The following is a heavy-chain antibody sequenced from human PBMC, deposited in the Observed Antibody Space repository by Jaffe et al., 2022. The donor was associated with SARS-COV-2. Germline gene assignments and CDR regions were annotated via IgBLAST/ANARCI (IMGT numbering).Heavy chain of an antibody. CDR2: IKQDGSEK. CDR3: AGGPGWLIES. V-gene: IGHV3-7*04. J-gene: IGHJ5*01. CDR1: GFTFSSYW. D-gene: IGHD6-19*01. Sequence: EVQLVESGGTLVQPGGSLRLSCTASGFTFSSYWMNWVRQAPGKGLEWMAIIKQDGSEKFYVDSVKGRFTISRDNAKSSLFLQMNSLRAEDTAVYYCAGGPGWLIESWGHGTLVTVSS.